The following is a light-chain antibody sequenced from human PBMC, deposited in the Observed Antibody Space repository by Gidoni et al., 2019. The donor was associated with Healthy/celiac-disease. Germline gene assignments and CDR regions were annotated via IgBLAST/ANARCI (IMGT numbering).Light chain of an antibody. J-gene: IGLJ3*02. CDR2: SNN. CDR1: SANIGSNY. V-gene: IGLV1-47*02. CDR3: AAWDDSLSGWV. Sequence: QSVLPQPPSASGTPGQRVTIAPSGSSANIGSNYVSWYQQLPGTAPKLLIYSNNQRPSGVPDRFSGSKSGTSASLAISGLRSEDEADYYCAAWDDSLSGWVFGGGTKLTVL.